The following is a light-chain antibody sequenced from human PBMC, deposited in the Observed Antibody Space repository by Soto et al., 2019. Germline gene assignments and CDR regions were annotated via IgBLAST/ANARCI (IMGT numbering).Light chain of an antibody. J-gene: IGKJ1*01. V-gene: IGKV1-39*01. CDR3: QQNYITPPWT. CDR1: QSIKKS. CDR2: AAS. Sequence: DVQMTQSPSSLSASVGDRVTITCRASQSIKKSLNWYQQKPGKAPKLLIFAASNLQSGVPSRFSGSGSGTDFTLTISSLQADDFATYYCQQNYITPPWTFGPGTKVEVK.